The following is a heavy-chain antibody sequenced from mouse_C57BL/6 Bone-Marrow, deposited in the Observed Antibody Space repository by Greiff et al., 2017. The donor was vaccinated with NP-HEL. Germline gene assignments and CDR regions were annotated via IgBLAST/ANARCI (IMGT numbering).Heavy chain of an antibody. CDR3: ARSRTTVVAPVDY. D-gene: IGHD1-1*01. CDR1: GYTFTSYW. CDR2: IHPNSGST. Sequence: QVQLQQPGAELVKPGASVKLSCKASGYTFTSYWMHWVKQRPGQGLEWIGMIHPNSGSTNYNEKFKSKATLTVDKSSSTAYMQLSSLTSEDSAVYYCARSRTTVVAPVDYWGQGTTLTVSS. V-gene: IGHV1-64*01. J-gene: IGHJ2*01.